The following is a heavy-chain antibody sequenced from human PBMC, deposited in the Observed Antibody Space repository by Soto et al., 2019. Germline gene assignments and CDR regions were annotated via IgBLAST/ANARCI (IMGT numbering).Heavy chain of an antibody. J-gene: IGHJ6*02. CDR1: GFTFSSYW. V-gene: IGHV3-74*03. Sequence: EVRLLESGGGLVQSGGSLRLSCAASGFTFSSYWMFWVRQAPGKGLVWVSRISIDGRSTTYADSVKGRFTISRDIAKNTLYLQMNSLRAEDPAICYCESAQYQQWYGMDVWGQGTTVTVSS. CDR3: ESAQYQQWYGMDV. CDR2: ISIDGRST. D-gene: IGHD6-19*01.